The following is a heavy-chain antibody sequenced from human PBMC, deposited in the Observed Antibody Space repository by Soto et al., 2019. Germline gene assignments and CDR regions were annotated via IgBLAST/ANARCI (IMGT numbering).Heavy chain of an antibody. Sequence: LGESLKISCKGSGYSFTSYWIGWVRQMPGKGLEWMGIIYPGDSDTRYSPSFQGQVTISADKSISTAYLQWSSLKASDTAMYYCARNFDKVGANNYYYYYGMDVWGQGTTVTVSS. J-gene: IGHJ6*02. CDR3: ARNFDKVGANNYYYYYGMDV. CDR1: GYSFTSYW. D-gene: IGHD1-26*01. V-gene: IGHV5-51*01. CDR2: IYPGDSDT.